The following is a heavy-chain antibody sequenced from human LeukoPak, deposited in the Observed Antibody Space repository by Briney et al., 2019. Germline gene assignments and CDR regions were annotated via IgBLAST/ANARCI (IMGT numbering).Heavy chain of an antibody. CDR1: GFTFDDYG. CDR2: INWNGGST. CDR3: AKEKYSSSWFDY. J-gene: IGHJ4*02. V-gene: IGHV3-20*04. Sequence: GGSLRLSCAASGFTFDDYGMSWVRQAPGKGLEWVSGINWNGGSTGYADSVKGRFTISRDNAKNSLYLQMNSLRAEDTAVYYCAKEKYSSSWFDYWGQGTLVTVSS. D-gene: IGHD6-13*01.